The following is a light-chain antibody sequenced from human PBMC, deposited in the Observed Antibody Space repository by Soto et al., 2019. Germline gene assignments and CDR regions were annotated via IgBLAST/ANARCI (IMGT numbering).Light chain of an antibody. CDR1: RSVGSY. V-gene: IGKV3-11*01. J-gene: IGKJ4*01. Sequence: ESLWIQTPETLSLSQGETATLSCRASRSVGSYLAWYRHKRGQAPSLLITDASNRAAGIPARLSGSGSDTDFTLTISSREAEDSAVYYCQQRCSWPSLTFGGGTKVDIK. CDR3: QQRCSWPSLT. CDR2: DAS.